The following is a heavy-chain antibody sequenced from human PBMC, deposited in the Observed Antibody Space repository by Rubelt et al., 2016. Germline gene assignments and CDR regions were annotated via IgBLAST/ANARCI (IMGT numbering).Heavy chain of an antibody. CDR1: GFTFSSYA. V-gene: IGHV3-30*14. CDR2: ISYDGSNK. Sequence: QVQLVESGGGVVQPGRSLRLSCAASGFTFSSYAMHWVRQAPGKGLEWVAVISYDGSNKYYADSVKGRFTSSRDNSKNTLDLQRNSLRAEDTAVYYCAREGADTYYDFWSGYLYYWGQGTLVTVSS. D-gene: IGHD3-3*01. J-gene: IGHJ4*02. CDR3: AREGADTYYDFWSGYLYY.